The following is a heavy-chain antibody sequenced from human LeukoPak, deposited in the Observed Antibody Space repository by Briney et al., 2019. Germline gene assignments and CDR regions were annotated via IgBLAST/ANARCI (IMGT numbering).Heavy chain of an antibody. V-gene: IGHV4-39*01. CDR1: GGSISSSSYY. J-gene: IGHJ4*02. CDR3: ARLVVARYYFDY. D-gene: IGHD3-22*01. CDR2: IYYSGST. Sequence: SETLSLTCTVSGGSISSSSYYWGWIRQPPGKGLEWIGSIYYSGSTCYNPSLKSRVTISVDTSKNQFSLKLSSVTAADTAVYYCARLVVARYYFDYWGQGTLVTVSS.